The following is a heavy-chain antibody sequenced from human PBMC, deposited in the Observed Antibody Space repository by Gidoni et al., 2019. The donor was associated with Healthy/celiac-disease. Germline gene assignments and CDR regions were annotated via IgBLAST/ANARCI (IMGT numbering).Heavy chain of an antibody. V-gene: IGHV4-4*02. CDR3: AREIVVVRDAFDI. D-gene: IGHD3-22*01. CDR2: IYHSGST. Sequence: QVQLQESCPGLVQPSGTLSLTCAVSGGPISSSNWWSWVRQPPGKGLEWSGEIYHSGSTNYNPSLKSRVTISVDKSKNQFSLKLSSVTAADTAVYYCAREIVVVRDAFDIWGQGTMVTVSS. CDR1: GGPISSSNW. J-gene: IGHJ3*02.